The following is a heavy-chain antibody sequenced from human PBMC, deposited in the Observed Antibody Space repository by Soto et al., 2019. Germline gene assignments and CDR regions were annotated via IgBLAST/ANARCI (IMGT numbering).Heavy chain of an antibody. Sequence: EVQLVESGGGLVQPGGSLRLSCAASGFTFSTYLMHWVRQAPGKGLVWVSRINGDGSGTTYADSVKGRFTISRDNAKNTLYLQMSSLRAEDTAVYYCTRRRYISGWPYFDFWGQGSLVTVSS. V-gene: IGHV3-74*03. CDR2: INGDGSGT. CDR1: GFTFSTYL. CDR3: TRRRYISGWPYFDF. J-gene: IGHJ4*02. D-gene: IGHD2-15*01.